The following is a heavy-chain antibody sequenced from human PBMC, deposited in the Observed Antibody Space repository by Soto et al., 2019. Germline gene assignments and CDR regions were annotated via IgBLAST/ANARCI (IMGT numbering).Heavy chain of an antibody. J-gene: IGHJ2*01. V-gene: IGHV3-30-3*01. CDR2: ISYDGSNK. CDR3: ARSIASLGWYFDL. CDR1: GFTFNNYA. Sequence: QVQLVESGGGVVQPGRSLRLSCADSGFTFNNYAMHWVRQAPGKGLEWVAGISYDGSNKYYADSVKGRFTISRDNSKNTLFLQMNSLRAEDTALFYCARSIASLGWYFDLWGRGTLVTVSS. D-gene: IGHD3-3*02.